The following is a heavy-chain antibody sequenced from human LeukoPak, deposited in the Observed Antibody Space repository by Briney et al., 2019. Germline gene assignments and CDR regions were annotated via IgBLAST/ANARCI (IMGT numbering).Heavy chain of an antibody. CDR2: ISAYNDNR. V-gene: IGHV1-18*01. CDR1: DYTFTSFG. CDR3: ARDYGDNSYFFDY. D-gene: IGHD4-17*01. Sequence: GASVKVSCKASDYTFTSFGVSWVRQAPGQGPEWMGWISAYNDNRHYAQKFQGRVTLTTDTSTSTAYLELRSLRSDDTAVYFCARDYGDNSYFFDYWGQGTLVTVSS. J-gene: IGHJ4*02.